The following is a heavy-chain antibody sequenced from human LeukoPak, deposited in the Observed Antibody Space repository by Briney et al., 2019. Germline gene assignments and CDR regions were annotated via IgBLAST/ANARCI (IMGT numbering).Heavy chain of an antibody. CDR1: GSSFTNYW. V-gene: IGHV5-51*01. Sequence: GGSPQISCKGSGSSFTNYWIGWGRQVPGKGLEWMGIIYPEDSDTKYSPSFQGQVTISVDKSISTAYLQWSNLKASDTAMYYCARRAYYYYGMDVWGQGTTVTVSS. J-gene: IGHJ6*02. CDR3: ARRAYYYYGMDV. CDR2: IYPEDSDT.